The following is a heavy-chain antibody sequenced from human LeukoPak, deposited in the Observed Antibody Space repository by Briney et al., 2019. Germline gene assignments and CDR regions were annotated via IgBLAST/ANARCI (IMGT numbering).Heavy chain of an antibody. CDR2: ISGSGGST. D-gene: IGHD3-10*01. J-gene: IGHJ6*03. V-gene: IGHV3-23*01. CDR3: AKDDSGSGSKAYMDV. CDR1: GFTFSSYA. Sequence: GGSLRLSCAASGFTFSSYAMSWVRQAPGKGLEWVSAISGSGGSTYYADSVKGRFTISRDNSKNTLYLQMNSLRAEDTAVYYCAKDDSGSGSKAYMDVWGKGTTVTVSS.